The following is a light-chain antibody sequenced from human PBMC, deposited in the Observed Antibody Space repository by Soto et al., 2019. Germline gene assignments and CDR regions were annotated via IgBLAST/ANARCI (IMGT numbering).Light chain of an antibody. CDR3: QQSNSFPWT. Sequence: DIQMTQSPSTLSASVGDTVTITCRASQSISGLLAWYQQKPGKAPKLLIYWASSLEVGVPSRFSGSGSGAEFTLTISSLQPDDFATYYCQQSNSFPWTFGQWTRVEI. CDR1: QSISGL. CDR2: WAS. V-gene: IGKV1-5*03. J-gene: IGKJ1*01.